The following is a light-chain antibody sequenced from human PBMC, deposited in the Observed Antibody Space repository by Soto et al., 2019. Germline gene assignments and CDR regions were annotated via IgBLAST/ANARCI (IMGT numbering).Light chain of an antibody. J-gene: IGKJ4*01. CDR3: QQYNNWPLT. V-gene: IGKV3-15*01. Sequence: EIVLTQSPGTLSLSPGEGGTLSCRASQSISSSYLAWYQQKPGQTPRLLIYVASTRATGIPARFTGSGSGTDFTLTISSLQSEDCAIYYCQQYNNWPLTFGGGTKVEIK. CDR2: VAS. CDR1: QSISSSY.